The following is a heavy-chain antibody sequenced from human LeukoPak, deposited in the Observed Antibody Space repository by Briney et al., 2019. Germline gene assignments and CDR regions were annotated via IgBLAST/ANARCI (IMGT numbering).Heavy chain of an antibody. J-gene: IGHJ4*02. D-gene: IGHD3-22*01. CDR2: ISWDGGST. V-gene: IGHV3-43D*03. CDR1: GFTFDDYA. Sequence: GGSLRLSCAASGFTFDDYAMHWVRQAPGKGLEWVSLISWDGGSTYYADSVKGRFTISRDNSKNTLYLQMNSLRAEDTAVYYCALGRNYHDSTLGYWGQGTLVTVSS. CDR3: ALGRNYHDSTLGY.